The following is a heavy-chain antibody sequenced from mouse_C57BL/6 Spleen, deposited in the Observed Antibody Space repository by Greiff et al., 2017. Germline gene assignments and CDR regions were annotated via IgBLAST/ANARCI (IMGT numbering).Heavy chain of an antibody. CDR1: GYTFTSSW. J-gene: IGHJ2*01. V-gene: IGHV1-74*01. D-gene: IGHD2-14*01. CDR3: AIFDLVRNFDY. Sequence: QVQLQQPGAELVKPGASVKVSCKASGYTFTSSWLHWVKQRPGQGLEWIGRIHPSASDTNSNQQFKGKATLTVDKSSSTAYMQLSSLTSEDSAVYFCAIFDLVRNFDYWGQGTTRTVSS. CDR2: IHPSASDT.